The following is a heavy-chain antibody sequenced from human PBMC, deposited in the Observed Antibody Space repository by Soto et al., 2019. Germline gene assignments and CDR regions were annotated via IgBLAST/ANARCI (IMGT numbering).Heavy chain of an antibody. CDR3: VRHPPLPFFDSLTDYPVWFAP. Sequence: PGESLKISCQGFGYSFISYWIGWVRQVPGKGLEWMGVIYPGDSDTRYSPSFQGQVTLSADKSISTAYLEWSSLKASDTAIYYFVRHPPLPFFDSLTDYPVWFAPWAQGTLVTVSS. D-gene: IGHD3-9*01. V-gene: IGHV5-51*01. CDR2: IYPGDSDT. J-gene: IGHJ5*02. CDR1: GYSFISYW.